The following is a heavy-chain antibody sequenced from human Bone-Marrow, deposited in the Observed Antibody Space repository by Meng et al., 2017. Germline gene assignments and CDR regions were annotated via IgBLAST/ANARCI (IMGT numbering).Heavy chain of an antibody. CDR3: ARLRQNVLRFLEWLSTDAFDI. V-gene: IGHV5-51*01. CDR2: IYPGDSDT. D-gene: IGHD3-3*01. J-gene: IGHJ3*02. CDR1: GYSFTSYW. Sequence: GESLKISCKGSGYSFTSYWIGWVRQMPGKGLEWMGIIYPGDSDTRYSPSFQGQVTISADKSISTAYLQWSSLKASDTAMYYCARLRQNVLRFLEWLSTDAFDIWDQGTMVTVSS.